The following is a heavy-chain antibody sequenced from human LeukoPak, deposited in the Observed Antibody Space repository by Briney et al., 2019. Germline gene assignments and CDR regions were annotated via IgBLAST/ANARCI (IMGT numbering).Heavy chain of an antibody. Sequence: KSSETLSLTCTVSGGSISSGSYYWSWLRQPAGKGLEWIGRIYTSGSTNYNPSLKSRVTISVDTSKNQFSLKLSSVTAADTAVYYCARVEAAAGTGDWFDPWGQGTLVTVSS. CDR3: ARVEAAAGTGDWFDP. J-gene: IGHJ5*02. D-gene: IGHD6-13*01. CDR1: GGSISSGSYY. CDR2: IYTSGST. V-gene: IGHV4-61*02.